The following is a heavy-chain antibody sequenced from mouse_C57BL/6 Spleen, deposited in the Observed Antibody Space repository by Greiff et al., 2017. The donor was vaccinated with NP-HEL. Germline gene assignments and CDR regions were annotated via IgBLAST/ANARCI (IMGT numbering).Heavy chain of an antibody. D-gene: IGHD4-1*01. J-gene: IGHJ3*01. Sequence: VQLQQPGAELVKPGASVKLSCKASGYTFTSYWMHWVKQRPGQGLEWIGMIHPNSCSSNYNEKFKSKATLTVDKSSSTAYMQLSSLTSEDSAVYYGARGATGTAFAYWGQGTLVTVSA. CDR3: ARGATGTAFAY. CDR2: IHPNSCSS. CDR1: GYTFTSYW. V-gene: IGHV1-64*01.